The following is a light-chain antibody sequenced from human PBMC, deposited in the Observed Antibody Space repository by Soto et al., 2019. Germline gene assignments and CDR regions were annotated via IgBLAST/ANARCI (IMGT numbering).Light chain of an antibody. V-gene: IGKV3-20*01. Sequence: EIVLTQSPGTLSLSPGERATLSCRASQSVSSSYLAWYQQKPGQAPRLLIYGASSRDTGIPDRFSGSGSGTDFTLTISRLEPEDFVVYYCQQYGSSRLAFGQGTKVEIK. CDR1: QSVSSSY. J-gene: IGKJ1*01. CDR2: GAS. CDR3: QQYGSSRLA.